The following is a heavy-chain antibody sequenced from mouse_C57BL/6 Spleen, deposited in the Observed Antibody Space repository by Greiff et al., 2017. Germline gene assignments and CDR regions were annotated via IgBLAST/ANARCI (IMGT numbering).Heavy chain of an antibody. CDR1: GFTFSSYA. CDR3: AREGITTVVATDYYAMDY. J-gene: IGHJ4*01. D-gene: IGHD1-1*01. CDR2: ISDGGSYT. Sequence: EVKLVESGGGLVKPGGSLKLSCAASGFTFSSYAMSWVRQTPEKRLEWVATISDGGSYTYYPDNVKGRFTISRDNAKNNLCLQMRHLKSEDTARYYCAREGITTVVATDYYAMDYWGQGTSVTVSS. V-gene: IGHV5-4*01.